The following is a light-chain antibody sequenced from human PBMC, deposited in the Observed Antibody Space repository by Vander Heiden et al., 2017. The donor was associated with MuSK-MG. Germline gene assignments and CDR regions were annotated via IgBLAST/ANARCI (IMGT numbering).Light chain of an antibody. CDR3: QQRCNWPAVT. CDR2: GAS. V-gene: IGKV3-11*01. Sequence: EIVLTQSPPTPPLPSGARATLSCRATKRLTSYLAWYQQKPGQAPRLLIYGASNGATGIPARFSGRGYGADFTLTNRSLDPEDFAVYYCQQRCNWPAVTFGGGTKVEIK. J-gene: IGKJ4*01. CDR1: KRLTSY.